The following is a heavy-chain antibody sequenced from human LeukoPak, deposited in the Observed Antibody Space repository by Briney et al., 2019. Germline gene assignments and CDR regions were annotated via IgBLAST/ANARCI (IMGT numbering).Heavy chain of an antibody. V-gene: IGHV4-61*02. CDR2: IYTSGST. J-gene: IGHJ5*02. Sequence: PSETLSLTCTVSGGSISSSSYYWGWIRQPAGKGLEWIGRIYTSGSTNYNPSLKSLVTMSVDTSKSQFSLKLSSVTAADTAVYYCAMRYSSGWYAGSGWFDPWGQGTLVTVSS. CDR1: GGSISSSSYY. CDR3: AMRYSSGWYAGSGWFDP. D-gene: IGHD6-19*01.